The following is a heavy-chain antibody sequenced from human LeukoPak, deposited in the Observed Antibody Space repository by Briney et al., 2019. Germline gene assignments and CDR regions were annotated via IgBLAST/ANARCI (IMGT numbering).Heavy chain of an antibody. Sequence: PGGSLRLSCAVSGITLSNYGMSWVRQAPGKGLEWVAGISGSGGRTNYADSVKGRFTVSRDNPKNTLYLQMNSLRAEDTAVYFCAKRGVVIRVILVGFHKEANYFDYWGQGSRVSVSS. CDR3: AKRGVVIRVILVGFHKEANYFDY. CDR1: GITLSNYG. CDR2: ISGSGGRT. D-gene: IGHD3-22*01. V-gene: IGHV3-23*01. J-gene: IGHJ4*02.